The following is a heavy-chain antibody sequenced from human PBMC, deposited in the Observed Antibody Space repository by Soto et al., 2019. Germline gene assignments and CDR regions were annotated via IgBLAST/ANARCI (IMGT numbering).Heavy chain of an antibody. D-gene: IGHD2-2*01. V-gene: IGHV3-15*01. CDR1: GFTFYNAW. J-gene: IGHJ4*02. Sequence: GGSLRLSCTTSGFTFYNAWMSCVRQAPGKGLEWVGRIKSEIKGGTADYAAPVKDRFTISRDDSGNTLCLQMNSLKIEDTAVYYCTTEPLGYCRGPTCYEYFDYWGQGA. CDR3: TTEPLGYCRGPTCYEYFDY. CDR2: IKSEIKGGTA.